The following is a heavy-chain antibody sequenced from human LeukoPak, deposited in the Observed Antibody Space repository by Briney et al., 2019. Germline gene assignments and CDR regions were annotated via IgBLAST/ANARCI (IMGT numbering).Heavy chain of an antibody. J-gene: IGHJ5*02. D-gene: IGHD3-10*01. V-gene: IGHV3-30*18. CDR3: ANRAGYSYGS. Sequence: GGSLRLSCAASGFNFSSFGMHWVRQAPGKGLEWVAVISYDGNNEYYADSVKGRFTISRDNSKNTLYLQMNSLRAEDTAIYYCANRAGYSYGSWGQGTLVTVSS. CDR2: ISYDGNNE. CDR1: GFNFSSFG.